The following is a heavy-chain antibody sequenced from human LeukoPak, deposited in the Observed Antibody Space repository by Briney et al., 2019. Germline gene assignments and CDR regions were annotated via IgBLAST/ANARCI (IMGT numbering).Heavy chain of an antibody. Sequence: PSETLSLTCAVYGGSFSGYYWSWIRQPPGKGLEWIGEINHSGSTNYNPSLKSRVTISVDTSKNQFSLKLSSVTAADTAVYYCAGGPHDYGDYAYDYWGQGTLVTVSS. CDR1: GGSFSGYY. J-gene: IGHJ4*02. V-gene: IGHV4-34*01. CDR3: AGGPHDYGDYAYDY. CDR2: INHSGST. D-gene: IGHD4-17*01.